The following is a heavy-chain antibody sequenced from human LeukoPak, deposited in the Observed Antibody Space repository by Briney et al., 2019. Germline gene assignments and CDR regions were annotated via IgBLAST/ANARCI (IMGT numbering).Heavy chain of an antibody. CDR3: ARGRNWDDAFDI. V-gene: IGHV4-39*07. D-gene: IGHD7-27*01. Sequence: SETLSLTCTVSGGSISSSSYYWGWIRQPPGKGLEWIGSIYYSGSTYYNPSLKSRVTISVDTSKNQFSLKLSSVTAADTAVYYCARGRNWDDAFDIWGQGTMVTVSS. CDR1: GGSISSSSYY. CDR2: IYYSGST. J-gene: IGHJ3*02.